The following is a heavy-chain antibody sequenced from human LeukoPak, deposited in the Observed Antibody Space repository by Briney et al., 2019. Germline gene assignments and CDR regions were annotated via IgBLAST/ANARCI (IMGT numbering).Heavy chain of an antibody. CDR1: GDSIRSYY. CDR3: ASHGSSGHDPLT. CDR2: IYYTGST. Sequence: SETLSLTCTVSGDSIRSYYWNWIRRPPGKGLEWIGYIYYTGSTSYYPSLKSRVTISLGTSKSQFSLRLTSVTAADTAVYYCASHGSSGHDPLTWGQGTLVTVSS. J-gene: IGHJ4*01. V-gene: IGHV4-59*08. D-gene: IGHD5-12*01.